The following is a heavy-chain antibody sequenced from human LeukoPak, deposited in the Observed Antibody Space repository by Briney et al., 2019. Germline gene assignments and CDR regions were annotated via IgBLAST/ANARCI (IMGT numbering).Heavy chain of an antibody. J-gene: IGHJ4*02. D-gene: IGHD2-2*01. CDR3: ARETPDIVVVPAARLDY. V-gene: IGHV1-46*03. CDR1: GYTFTIYY. CDR2: INPSGGST. Sequence: ASVTVSCKASGYTFTIYYMHWVRQGPGQGLEWVGIINPSGGSTSYAQKFQGRVTMTRDTSTSTVYMELSSLRAEDTAVYYCARETPDIVVVPAARLDYWGQGTLVTVSS.